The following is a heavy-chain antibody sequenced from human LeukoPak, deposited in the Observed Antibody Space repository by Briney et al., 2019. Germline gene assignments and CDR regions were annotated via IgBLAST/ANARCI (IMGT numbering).Heavy chain of an antibody. CDR2: INPNSGGT. CDR1: GYTFTDYY. J-gene: IGHJ4*02. CDR3: ARGYSSSWYYFDY. V-gene: IGHV1-2*06. D-gene: IGHD6-13*01. Sequence: ASVKVSCKASGYTFTDYYIHWVRQAPGQGLEWMGRINPNSGGTNYAQKFQGRVTMTRDTSISTAYMELSRLRSDDTAVYYCARGYSSSWYYFDYWGQGTLVTVSS.